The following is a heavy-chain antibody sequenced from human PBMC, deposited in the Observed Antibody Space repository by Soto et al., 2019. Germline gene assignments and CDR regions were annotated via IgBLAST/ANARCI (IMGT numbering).Heavy chain of an antibody. D-gene: IGHD6-13*01. CDR3: AVSYSSSWYFRYFQH. V-gene: IGHV4-34*01. CDR2: INHSGST. CDR1: GGSFSGYY. J-gene: IGHJ1*01. Sequence: QVQLQQWGAGLLKPSETLSLTCAVYGGSFSGYYWSWIRQPPGKGLEWIGEINHSGSTNYNPALKSRVTISVDTSKNQFSLELSSVTAADTAVYYCAVSYSSSWYFRYFQHWGQGTLVTVSS.